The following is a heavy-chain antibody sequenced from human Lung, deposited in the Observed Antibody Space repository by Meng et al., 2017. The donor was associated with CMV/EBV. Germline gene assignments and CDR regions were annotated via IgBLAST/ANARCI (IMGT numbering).Heavy chain of an antibody. CDR3: SSPTTLSRSVDF. CDR1: GFMFRDYP. CDR2: IRTRGYGATT. J-gene: IGHJ4*02. Sequence: GGSLRLSCAASGFMFRDYPMTWVRQAPGRGLEWVALIRTRGYGATTEYAASVKGRFTVSRDDSNSIVYLQMNSLKTEDTAVYFCSSPTTLSRSVDFWGQGTXVTVYS. V-gene: IGHV3-49*04. D-gene: IGHD4-11*01.